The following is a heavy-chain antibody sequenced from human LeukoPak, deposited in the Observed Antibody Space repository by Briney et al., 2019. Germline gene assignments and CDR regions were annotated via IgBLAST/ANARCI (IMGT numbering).Heavy chain of an antibody. D-gene: IGHD6-6*01. CDR3: AKASSSIAALPKLYRPHDREDRRGDY. J-gene: IGHJ4*02. V-gene: IGHV3-23*01. CDR1: GFTFSSYA. CDR2: ISGSGGST. Sequence: PGGSLRLSCAASGFTFSSYAMSWVRQAPGKGLEWVSAISGSGGSTYYADSVKGRFTISRDNSKNTLYLQMNSLRAEDTAVYYCAKASSSIAALPKLYRPHDREDRRGDYWGQGTLVTVSS.